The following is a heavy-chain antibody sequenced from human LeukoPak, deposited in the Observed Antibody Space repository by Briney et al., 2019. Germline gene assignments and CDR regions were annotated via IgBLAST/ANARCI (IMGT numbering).Heavy chain of an antibody. CDR3: ASLTGTTFANWFDP. V-gene: IGHV3-21*01. D-gene: IGHD1-7*01. J-gene: IGHJ5*02. CDR2: ISSSSSYI. CDR1: GFTPSSYA. Sequence: GGSLRLSCAGSGFTPSSYAMSWVRQAPGKGLEWVSSISSSSSYIYYADSVKGRFTISRDNAKNSQYLQMSSLRAEDTAVYYCASLTGTTFANWFDPWGQGTLVTVSS.